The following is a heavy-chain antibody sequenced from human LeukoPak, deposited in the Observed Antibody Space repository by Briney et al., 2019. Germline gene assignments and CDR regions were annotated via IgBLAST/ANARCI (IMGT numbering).Heavy chain of an antibody. Sequence: GGSLTLSCAASGFTFSSYSMNWVRQAPGKGLEWVSYISSSSSTIYYADSVKGRLIISRDNAKNSPYLQMNSLRAEDTAVYYCARDGDKYSSSWYASDYFDYWGQGTLVTVSP. CDR2: ISSSSSTI. V-gene: IGHV3-48*01. J-gene: IGHJ4*02. CDR3: ARDGDKYSSSWYASDYFDY. CDR1: GFTFSSYS. D-gene: IGHD6-13*01.